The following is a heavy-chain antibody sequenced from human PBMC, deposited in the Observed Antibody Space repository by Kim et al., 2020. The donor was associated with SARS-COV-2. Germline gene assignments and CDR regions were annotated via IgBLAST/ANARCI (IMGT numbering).Heavy chain of an antibody. CDR2: ISSDGSIT. CDR1: GFTFNNYW. D-gene: IGHD3-10*02. Sequence: GGSLRLSCAASGFTFNNYWINWVRHAPGKGLVWVSRISSDGSITNYADSVKGRFTMSRDNAENTLYLQMNSLRAEDTAVYYCARGVFRDGFDVWGQGTTVTVSS. J-gene: IGHJ6*02. V-gene: IGHV3-74*01. CDR3: ARGVFRDGFDV.